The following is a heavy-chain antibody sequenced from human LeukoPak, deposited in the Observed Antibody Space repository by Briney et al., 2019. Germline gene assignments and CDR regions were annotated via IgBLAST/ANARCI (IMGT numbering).Heavy chain of an antibody. J-gene: IGHJ4*02. Sequence: ASMKVSCKASGYTFNAYFIYWVRQAPGQGLEWMGWINPDNGDTKYAQRFQGWVTMTRDTSITTAYMDLSRLTSDDTAVYYCARAGRGGLDNTAYRFLESWGQGTLVTVSS. CDR3: ARAGRGGLDNTAYRFLES. D-gene: IGHD3-16*02. CDR1: GYTFNAYF. V-gene: IGHV1-2*04. CDR2: INPDNGDT.